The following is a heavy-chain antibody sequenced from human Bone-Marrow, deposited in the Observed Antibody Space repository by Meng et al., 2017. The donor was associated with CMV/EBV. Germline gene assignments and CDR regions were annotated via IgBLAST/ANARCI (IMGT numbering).Heavy chain of an antibody. CDR3: ARRRYDYGDSRWFDP. CDR2: INPNSGGT. CDR1: GYTFKNYA. Sequence: ASVKVSCKTAGYTFKNYAINWLRQAPGQGLEWMGWINPNSGGTNYAQKFQGRVTMTRDTSISTAHMELSRLRSDDTAVYYCARRRYDYGDSRWFDPWGQGTLVTVSS. D-gene: IGHD4-17*01. V-gene: IGHV1-2*02. J-gene: IGHJ5*02.